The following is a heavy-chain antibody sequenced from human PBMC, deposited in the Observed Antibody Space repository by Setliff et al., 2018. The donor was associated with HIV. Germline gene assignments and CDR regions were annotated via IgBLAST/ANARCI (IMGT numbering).Heavy chain of an antibody. Sequence: GGSLRLSCAASGFTFSSYAMHWVRQAPGKGLEWVAVISYDGSNKYYADSVKGRFTISRDNSKNTLYLQMNSLRAEDTAVYYCARGNYDIVTGYYNVYYFDCWGQGTLVTVSS. CDR2: ISYDGSNK. CDR3: ARGNYDIVTGYYNVYYFDC. J-gene: IGHJ4*02. D-gene: IGHD3-9*01. CDR1: GFTFSSYA. V-gene: IGHV3-30*04.